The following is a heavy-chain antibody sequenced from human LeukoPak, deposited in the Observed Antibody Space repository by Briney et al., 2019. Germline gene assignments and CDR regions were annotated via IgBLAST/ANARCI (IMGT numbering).Heavy chain of an antibody. Sequence: PSETLSLTCTVSGYSISSGYYWGWIRQPPGKGLEWIGSIYHSGSTYYNPSLKSRVTISVDTSKNQFSLKLSSVTAADTAVYYCARVFPVPAAMDAVWYFDYWGQGTLVTVSS. CDR3: ARVFPVPAAMDAVWYFDY. V-gene: IGHV4-38-2*02. CDR2: IYHSGST. J-gene: IGHJ4*02. CDR1: GYSISSGYY. D-gene: IGHD2-2*01.